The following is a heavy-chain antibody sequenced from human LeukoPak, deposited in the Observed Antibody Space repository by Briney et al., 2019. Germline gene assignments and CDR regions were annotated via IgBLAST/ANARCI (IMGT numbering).Heavy chain of an antibody. D-gene: IGHD3-22*01. CDR1: GFTFSDYY. V-gene: IGHV3-11*01. CDR2: ISSSGSTI. CDR3: ARERTYYYDSSGYYLW. Sequence: PGGSLGLSCAASGFTFSDYYMSWIRQAPGKGLEWVSYISSSGSTIYYADSVKGRFTISRDNAKNSLYLQMNSLRAEDTAVYYCARERTYYYDSSGYYLWWGQGTLVTVSS. J-gene: IGHJ4*02.